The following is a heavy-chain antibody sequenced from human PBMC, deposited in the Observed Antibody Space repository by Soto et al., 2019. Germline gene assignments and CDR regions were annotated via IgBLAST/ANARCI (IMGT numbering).Heavy chain of an antibody. CDR1: GGTFSSYA. D-gene: IGHD2-15*01. Sequence: ASVKVSCKASGGTFSSYAISWVRQAPGQGLEWMGIINPSGGSTTYAQKFQGRVTMTRDTSTSTVYMELSSLRSEDTAVYYCARVGCSGGSCYAVDYWGQGTLVTVSS. J-gene: IGHJ4*02. CDR2: INPSGGST. CDR3: ARVGCSGGSCYAVDY. V-gene: IGHV1-46*01.